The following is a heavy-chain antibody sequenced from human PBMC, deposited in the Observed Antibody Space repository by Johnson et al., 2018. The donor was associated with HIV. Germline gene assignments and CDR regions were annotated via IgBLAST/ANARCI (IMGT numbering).Heavy chain of an antibody. V-gene: IGHV3-30-3*01. Sequence: QVQLVESGGGVVQPGRSLRLSCAASGFTFSSYTMHWVRQAPGKGLEWVAVISYDGSNKYYGDSVKGRFTISRDNSKNTLFLQMSSLRAEDPAVYDCARAHFPYCGGDCYSLAFDIWGQGTVVTVSS. J-gene: IGHJ3*02. D-gene: IGHD2-21*02. CDR3: ARAHFPYCGGDCYSLAFDI. CDR1: GFTFSSYT. CDR2: ISYDGSNK.